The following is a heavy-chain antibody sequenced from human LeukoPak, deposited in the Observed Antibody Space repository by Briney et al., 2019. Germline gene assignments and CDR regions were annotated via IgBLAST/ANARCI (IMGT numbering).Heavy chain of an antibody. CDR2: ISGSGGST. J-gene: IGHJ4*02. V-gene: IGHV3-23*01. CDR1: GFTFSSYA. D-gene: IGHD3-3*01. Sequence: GGSLRLSCAASGFTFSSYAMSWVRQAPGQGLEWVSAISGSGGSTYYAGSVKGRFTIPRDNSKNTLYLQMNSLRAEDTAVYYCATNYYDFWSGYKDWGQGTLVTVSS. CDR3: ATNYYDFWSGYKD.